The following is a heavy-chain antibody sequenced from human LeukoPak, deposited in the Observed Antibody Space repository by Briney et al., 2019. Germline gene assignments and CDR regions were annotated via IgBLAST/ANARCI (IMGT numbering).Heavy chain of an antibody. J-gene: IGHJ4*02. V-gene: IGHV3-48*04. Sequence: GGSLKLSCAASGFTFSGHNMNWVRQAPGKGLEWISFVSISSGTIYYADSVNGRFRISRDNAKSSLDLEMNSLRAEDTAVYYCARAMSTFGGVRNYFDSWGQGTLVTVSS. CDR2: VSISSGTI. D-gene: IGHD3-16*01. CDR3: ARAMSTFGGVRNYFDS. CDR1: GFTFSGHN.